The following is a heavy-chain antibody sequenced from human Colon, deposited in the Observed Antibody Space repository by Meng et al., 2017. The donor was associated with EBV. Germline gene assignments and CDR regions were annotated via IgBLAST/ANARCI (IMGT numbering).Heavy chain of an antibody. Sequence: QVHLRESGPGRVKPSGTLSLTCDVSCDSTSKNNWWTWVRQPPGKGLEWIGEIYHSGSINYNPSLRGRATISVDMSKKQFSLNLRSVTAADTAVYYCARTGVGLAFDYWGLGTLVTVSS. CDR2: IYHSGSI. V-gene: IGHV4-4*02. J-gene: IGHJ4*02. D-gene: IGHD2-8*01. CDR1: CDSTSKNNW. CDR3: ARTGVGLAFDY.